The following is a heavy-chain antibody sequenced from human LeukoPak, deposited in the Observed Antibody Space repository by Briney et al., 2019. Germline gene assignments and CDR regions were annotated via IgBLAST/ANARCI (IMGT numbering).Heavy chain of an antibody. Sequence: GGSLRLSCAASGFSFISFTMHWVRQAPGKGLEWVSSISSSSTNIYYADSVKGRFTTSRDNTKNSLYLQMNSLRAEDTAVYYCERSSGHYQWGQGTLVSVSS. CDR1: GFSFISFT. CDR2: ISSSSTNI. V-gene: IGHV3-21*01. D-gene: IGHD3-22*01. CDR3: ERSSGHYQ. J-gene: IGHJ4*02.